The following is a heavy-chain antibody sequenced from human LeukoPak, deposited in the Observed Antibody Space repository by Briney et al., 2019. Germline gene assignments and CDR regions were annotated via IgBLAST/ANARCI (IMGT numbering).Heavy chain of an antibody. CDR2: IGAYNGNT. V-gene: IGHV1-18*01. CDR3: ARDLRIGGNSFKDY. D-gene: IGHD4-23*01. J-gene: IGHJ4*02. Sequence: GASVKVSCKASGYTFTSYGISWVRQAPGQGLEWMGWIGAYNGNTNYAQKLQGRVTMTTDTSTSTAYMELRSLRSDDTAVYYCARDLRIGGNSFKDYWGQGTLVTVSS. CDR1: GYTFTSYG.